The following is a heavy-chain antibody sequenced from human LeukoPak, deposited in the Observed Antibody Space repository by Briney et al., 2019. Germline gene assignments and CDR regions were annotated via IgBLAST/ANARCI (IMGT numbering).Heavy chain of an antibody. D-gene: IGHD3-9*01. Sequence: PSETLSLTCTVSDGSTTSYYWSWIRQPAGKGLEWIGRIYASGGTNYSPSLKSRVTMSIDTSKNQFSLKLSSVTAADTAVYYCARVSDFLTGFDYWGQGTLVTVSS. CDR2: IYASGGT. J-gene: IGHJ4*02. CDR3: ARVSDFLTGFDY. CDR1: DGSTTSYY. V-gene: IGHV4-4*07.